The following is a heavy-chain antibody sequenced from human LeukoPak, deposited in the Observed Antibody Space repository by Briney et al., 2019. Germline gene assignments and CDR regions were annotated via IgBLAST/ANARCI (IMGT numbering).Heavy chain of an antibody. CDR3: AKEYALLWFGELLEALDY. CDR2: ISGSGDST. CDR1: GFTFSSYA. Sequence: GGSLRLSCAASGFTFSSYAMSWVRQAPGKGLEWASGISGSGDSTYYADSVKGRFTISRDNSKNTLYLQMNSLRAEDTAVYYCAKEYALLWFGELLEALDYWGQGTLVTVSS. J-gene: IGHJ4*02. V-gene: IGHV3-23*01. D-gene: IGHD3-10*01.